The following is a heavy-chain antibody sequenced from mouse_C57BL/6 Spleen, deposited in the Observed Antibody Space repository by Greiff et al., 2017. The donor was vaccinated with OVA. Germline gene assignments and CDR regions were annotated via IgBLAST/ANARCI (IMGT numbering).Heavy chain of an antibody. V-gene: IGHV5-17*01. CDR3: ARGTGTPYYYAMDY. Sequence: EVQGVESGGGLVKPGGSLKLSCAASGFTFSDYGMHWVRQAPEKGLEWVAYISSGSSTIYYADTVKGRFTISRDNAKNTLFLQMTSLRSEDTAMYYCARGTGTPYYYAMDYWGQGTSVTVSS. J-gene: IGHJ4*01. D-gene: IGHD4-1*01. CDR1: GFTFSDYG. CDR2: ISSGSSTI.